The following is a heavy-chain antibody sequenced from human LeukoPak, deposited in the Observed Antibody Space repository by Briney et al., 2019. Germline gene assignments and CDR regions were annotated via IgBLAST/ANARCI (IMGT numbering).Heavy chain of an antibody. V-gene: IGHV1-18*01. D-gene: IGHD4-17*01. Sequence: ASVKVSCKASGGTFSSYGISWVRQAPGQGLEWMGWISAYNGDTHYAQKFQGRVTMTTDTSTSTAYMELRSLRSDDTAMFYCARRGGKNYGDYLLYYYYMDVWGKGTTVTVSS. CDR1: GGTFSSYG. CDR2: ISAYNGDT. CDR3: ARRGGKNYGDYLLYYYYMDV. J-gene: IGHJ6*03.